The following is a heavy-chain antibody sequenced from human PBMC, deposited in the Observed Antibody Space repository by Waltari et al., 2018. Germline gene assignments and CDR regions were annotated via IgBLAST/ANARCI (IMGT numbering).Heavy chain of an antibody. CDR3: ARGRDFWSGYYFDY. D-gene: IGHD3-3*01. Sequence: QVQLQASGPGLVKPSETLSLTCTVSGGSLSSSSWSWIRQPPGKGLEWIGYIYYSGSTNYNPSLKSRVTISVDTSKNQFALKLSSVTAADTAVYYCARGRDFWSGYYFDYWGQGTLVTVSS. V-gene: IGHV4-59*01. J-gene: IGHJ4*02. CDR1: GGSLSSSS. CDR2: IYYSGST.